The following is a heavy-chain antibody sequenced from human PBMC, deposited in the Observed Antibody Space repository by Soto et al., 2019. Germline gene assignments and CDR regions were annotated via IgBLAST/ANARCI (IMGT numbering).Heavy chain of an antibody. D-gene: IGHD6-13*01. Sequence: TLSLTCTVSGGSISSRGYYWTWIRQHPGKGLEWIGYIYYSGSTYYNPSLKSRVSMSLDTSKNQFSLKLSSVTAADTAVYYCARDVELAAAGTNYYYYYGLDVWGQGTTVTVS. V-gene: IGHV4-31*03. CDR2: IYYSGST. CDR3: ARDVELAAAGTNYYYYYGLDV. J-gene: IGHJ6*02. CDR1: GGSISSRGYY.